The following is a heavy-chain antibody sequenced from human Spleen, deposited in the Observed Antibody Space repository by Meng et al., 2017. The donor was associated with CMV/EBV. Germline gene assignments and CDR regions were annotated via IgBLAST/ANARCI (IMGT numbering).Heavy chain of an antibody. CDR2: ISDNGGKT. D-gene: IGHD5-18*01. V-gene: IGHV3-23*01. CDR3: AKSRIQLWTQPFDY. Sequence: GVLKISCAASGFTFRSYPMSWVRQAPGKGLEWVSTISDNGGKTYFADSVKGRFAISRDNSKNTLFLQMNSLGAEDTAVYYCAKSRIQLWTQPFDYWGQGALVTVSS. J-gene: IGHJ4*02. CDR1: GFTFRSYP.